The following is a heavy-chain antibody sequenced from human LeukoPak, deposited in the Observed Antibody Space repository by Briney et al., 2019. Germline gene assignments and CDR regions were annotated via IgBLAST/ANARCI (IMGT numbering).Heavy chain of an antibody. J-gene: IGHJ4*02. CDR1: GYTFTSYY. Sequence: ASVKVSCKASGYTFTSYYMHWVRQAPGQGLEWMGIINPSGGSTSYAQKFQGRVTMTRDMSTSTVYMELSSLRSEDTAMYYCARESMVMGFDYRGQGTLVTVSS. V-gene: IGHV1-46*01. D-gene: IGHD2/OR15-2a*01. CDR2: INPSGGST. CDR3: ARESMVMGFDY.